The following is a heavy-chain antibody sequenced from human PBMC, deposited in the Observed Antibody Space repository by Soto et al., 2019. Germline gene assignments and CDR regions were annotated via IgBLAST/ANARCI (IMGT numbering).Heavy chain of an antibody. J-gene: IGHJ6*03. CDR1: GFTFSAFA. CDR2: IIGSGVTT. Sequence: GGSLRLSCAASGFTFSAFAMNWVRQAPGKGLEWVSAIIGSGVTTYYVDSVKGRFTISRDNSKNTLHLQMNSLRAEDSAVYYCAKLSGYDYYYYIDVWGKGTTVTVSS. CDR3: AKLSGYDYYYYIDV. D-gene: IGHD1-26*01. V-gene: IGHV3-23*01.